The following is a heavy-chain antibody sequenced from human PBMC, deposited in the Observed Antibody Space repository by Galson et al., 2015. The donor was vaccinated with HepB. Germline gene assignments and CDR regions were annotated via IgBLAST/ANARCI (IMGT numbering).Heavy chain of an antibody. D-gene: IGHD2-15*01. CDR3: ARGKDIVVVGGLPDPLDY. V-gene: IGHV1-8*01. J-gene: IGHJ4*02. Sequence: SVKVSCKASGYTFTSYDINWVRQATGQGLEWMGWMNPNSGNTGYAQKFQGRVTMTRNTSISTAYMELSSLRSEDTAVYCCARGKDIVVVGGLPDPLDYWGQGTLVTVSS. CDR2: MNPNSGNT. CDR1: GYTFTSYD.